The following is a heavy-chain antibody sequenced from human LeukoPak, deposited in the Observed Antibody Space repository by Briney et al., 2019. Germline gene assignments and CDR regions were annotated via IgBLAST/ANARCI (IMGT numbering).Heavy chain of an antibody. CDR2: ISHSGRS. V-gene: IGHV4-34*01. J-gene: IGHJ4*02. CDR3: TRTSPGIPLDF. Sequence: SETLSLTRAVSGVSFSGYYWSWIRQPPGKGPEWIGEISHSGRSSYNPSLKRRVTISLDTSKNQFSLKLSFGTAAYTAVYYCTRTSPGIPLDFWGQGTLVSVSS. D-gene: IGHD1-26*01. CDR1: GVSFSGYY.